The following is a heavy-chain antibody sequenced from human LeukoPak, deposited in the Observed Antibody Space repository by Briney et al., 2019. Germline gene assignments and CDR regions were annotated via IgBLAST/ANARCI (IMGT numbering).Heavy chain of an antibody. D-gene: IGHD4-23*01. J-gene: IGHJ3*01. CDR1: GLTFDDYA. V-gene: IGHV3-9*01. CDR3: AKDWYYGGNSHPAFHL. CDR2: INLNRDTI. Sequence: GSSVTLLCALSGLTFDDYAIQWVRQAARKGLEWVSCINLNRDTITYADSVQGRFTISRDNAKNSLYLQMDSLRTEDTALYYCAKDWYYGGNSHPAFHLWGRGTMVTVSS.